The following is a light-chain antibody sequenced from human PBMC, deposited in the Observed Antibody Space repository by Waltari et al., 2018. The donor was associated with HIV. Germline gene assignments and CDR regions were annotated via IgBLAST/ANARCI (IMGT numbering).Light chain of an antibody. CDR1: RSDIGDYNY. J-gene: IGLJ1*01. CDR3: CSYTSGSTHV. CDR2: DVK. Sequence: GQSITISCSGFRSDIGDYNYVSWYQQYQGKVPKLIIYDVKYRPSGVSNRFSGSKSDSAAFLNISGLQTEDEAVYHCCSYTSGSTHVFGTGTEVTVL. V-gene: IGLV2-14*03.